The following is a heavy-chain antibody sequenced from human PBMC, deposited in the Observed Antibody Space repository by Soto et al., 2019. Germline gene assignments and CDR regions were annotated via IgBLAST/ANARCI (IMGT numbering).Heavy chain of an antibody. CDR2: IYHSGST. V-gene: IGHV4-30-2*01. CDR1: GGSISSGGYS. D-gene: IGHD2-21*01. CDR3: ARERGRGGGERGWYFDL. Sequence: QLQLQESGSGLVKPSQTLSLTCAVSGGSISSGGYSWSWIRQPPGKGLEWIGYIYHSGSTYYNPSLKSRVTISVDRSKNQFSLKLSSVTAADTAVYYCARERGRGGGERGWYFDLWGRGTLVTVSS. J-gene: IGHJ2*01.